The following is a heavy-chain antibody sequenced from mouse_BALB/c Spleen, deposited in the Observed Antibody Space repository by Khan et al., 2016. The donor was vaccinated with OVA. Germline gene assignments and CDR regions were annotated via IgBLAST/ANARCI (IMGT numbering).Heavy chain of an antibody. V-gene: IGHV9-3-1*01. CDR1: GYTFTNYV. CDR2: INTSTGEP. J-gene: IGHJ2*01. CDR3: ARFHGGY. Sequence: QIQLVQSGPELKKPGETVKISCKASGYTFTNYVMNWVKQSPGKGLKWMGWINTSTGEPTYDDDFKGRFAFSLETSASTAFLQSNSLKNEDTATYFCARFHGGYWGQGTTLTVSS.